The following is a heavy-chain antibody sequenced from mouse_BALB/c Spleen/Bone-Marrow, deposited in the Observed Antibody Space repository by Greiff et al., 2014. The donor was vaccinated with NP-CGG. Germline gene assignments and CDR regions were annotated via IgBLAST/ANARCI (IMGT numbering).Heavy chain of an antibody. CDR3: ARSRMRYGAMDY. CDR1: GFTSSDYY. Sequence: EVKLVESGGGLVKPGGSLKLSCAASGFTSSDYYIYWLRQTPEKRLEWVATISDGGNYSYYPDSVKGRFTISRDNAKNNLYLQMSSLKSEDTAMYYCARSRMRYGAMDYGGQGTSVPDFS. D-gene: IGHD2-10*02. CDR2: ISDGGNYS. J-gene: IGHJ4*01. V-gene: IGHV5-4*02.